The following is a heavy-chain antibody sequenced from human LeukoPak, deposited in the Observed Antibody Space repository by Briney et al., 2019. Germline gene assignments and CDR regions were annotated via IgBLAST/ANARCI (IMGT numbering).Heavy chain of an antibody. D-gene: IGHD3-10*01. CDR1: GFTFRSYA. V-gene: IGHV3-48*02. J-gene: IGHJ3*02. CDR3: AKEGFPYYYGSESNAFDI. Sequence: GGSLRLSCAASGFTFRSYAMQWVRQAPGKGLEWVSYITYNSGTIFYADSVKGRFTISRDNAKDSLYLQMSSLRDEDTAVYYCAKEGFPYYYGSESNAFDIWGQGTMVSVSS. CDR2: ITYNSGTI.